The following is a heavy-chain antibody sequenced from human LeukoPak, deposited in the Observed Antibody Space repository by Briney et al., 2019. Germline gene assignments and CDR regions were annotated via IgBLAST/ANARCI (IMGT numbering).Heavy chain of an antibody. J-gene: IGHJ4*02. CDR2: INGDGRST. D-gene: IGHD3-10*01. V-gene: IGHV3-74*01. Sequence: GGSLRLSCAASGFTFNRYWMHWVRQAPEKGLLWVSRINGDGRSTTYADSVKGRFTISRDNAKNSLYLQMNSLRAEDTAVYYCARGTYYYEFWGQGTLVTVSS. CDR3: ARGTYYYEF. CDR1: GFTFNRYW.